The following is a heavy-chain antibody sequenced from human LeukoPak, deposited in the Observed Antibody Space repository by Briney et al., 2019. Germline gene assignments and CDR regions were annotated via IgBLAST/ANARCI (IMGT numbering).Heavy chain of an antibody. D-gene: IGHD3-22*01. CDR3: ARDAGKVYYYDSSGPNDAFDI. J-gene: IGHJ3*02. CDR2: INHSGST. Sequence: SETLSLTCAVYGGSFSGYYWSWIRQPPGKGLEWIGEINHSGSTNYNPSLKSRVTISVDTSKNQFSLKLSSVTAADTAVYYCARDAGKVYYYDSSGPNDAFDIWGQGTMVTVSS. CDR1: GGSFSGYY. V-gene: IGHV4-34*09.